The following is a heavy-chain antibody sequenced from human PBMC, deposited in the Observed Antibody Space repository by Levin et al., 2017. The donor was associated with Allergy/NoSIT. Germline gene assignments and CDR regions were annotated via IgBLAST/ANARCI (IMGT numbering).Heavy chain of an antibody. CDR3: GRQLWDDTY. CDR2: ISNSDNT. CDR1: GFTFRNFG. J-gene: IGHJ4*02. Sequence: RGESLKISCAASGFTFRNFGMSWVRQAPGKGLEWVSSISNSDNTHYADSVKGRFTISRDDSRNMHFLQMNNLRVDDTAVYYCGRQLWDDTYWGQGALVLVSS. V-gene: IGHV3-23*01. D-gene: IGHD3-16*01.